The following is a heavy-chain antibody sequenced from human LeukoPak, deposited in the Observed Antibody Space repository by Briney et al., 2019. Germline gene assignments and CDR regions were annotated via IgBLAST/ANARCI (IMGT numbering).Heavy chain of an antibody. CDR1: GLTFSSYA. J-gene: IGHJ4*02. CDR3: ARGRWELRGIDY. CDR2: ISSNGGST. Sequence: PGGSLRLSCAASGLTFSSYAMNWVRQAPGKGLEYVSAISSNGGSTYYANSVKGRFTISRDNSKNTLYLQMGSLRAEDMAVYYCARGRWELRGIDYWGQGTLVTVSS. D-gene: IGHD1-26*01. V-gene: IGHV3-64*01.